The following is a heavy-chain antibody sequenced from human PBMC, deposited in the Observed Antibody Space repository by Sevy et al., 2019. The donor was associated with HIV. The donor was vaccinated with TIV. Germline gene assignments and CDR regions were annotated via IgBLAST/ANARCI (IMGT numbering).Heavy chain of an antibody. J-gene: IGHJ6*02. D-gene: IGHD2-8*01. CDR1: GFTVSDNY. CDR2: IRYDGSNK. V-gene: IGHV3-30*02. Sequence: GGSLRLSCAASGFTVSDNYMAWVRLAPGKGLEWVAYIRYDGSNKYYGDSVRGRFTISRDNSKSTLYVQLNSLRAEDTAVYYCARGRKTTQEWLEELDYYYGMDVWGQGTSVTVSS. CDR3: ARGRKTTQEWLEELDYYYGMDV.